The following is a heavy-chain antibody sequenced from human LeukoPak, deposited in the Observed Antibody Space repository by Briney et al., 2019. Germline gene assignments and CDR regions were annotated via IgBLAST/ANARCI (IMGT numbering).Heavy chain of an antibody. CDR2: IKEDGGEQ. D-gene: IGHD3-16*01. Sequence: TGGSLRLSCAASGFTVSSFSMTWVRQAPGKGLEWVARIKEDGGEQKYVDSVKGRFTISRDNAKNSLYLQMNSLRAEDTAMYYCARIRSWGYFDYWGQGALVTVSS. CDR3: ARIRSWGYFDY. CDR1: GFTVSSFS. J-gene: IGHJ4*02. V-gene: IGHV3-7*01.